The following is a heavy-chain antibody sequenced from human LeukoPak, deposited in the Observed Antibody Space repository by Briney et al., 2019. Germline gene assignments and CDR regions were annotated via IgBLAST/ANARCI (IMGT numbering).Heavy chain of an antibody. CDR1: GGSISSYY. CDR2: IKQDGSEK. D-gene: IGHD5-18*01. CDR3: ARGQDTAMVHAFDY. Sequence: ETLSLTCTVSGGSISSYYWSWVRQAPGKGLEWVANIKQDGSEKYYVDSVKGRFTISRDNAKNSLYLQMNSLRAEDTAVYYCARGQDTAMVHAFDYWGQGTLVTVSS. V-gene: IGHV3-7*01. J-gene: IGHJ4*02.